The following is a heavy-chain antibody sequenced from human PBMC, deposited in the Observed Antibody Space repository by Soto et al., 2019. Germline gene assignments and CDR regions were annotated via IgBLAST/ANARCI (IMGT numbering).Heavy chain of an antibody. Sequence: QVQLQESRPELVQPSETLSLTCTVSGGSITGYYWSWIRQRPGKGPEWIGNIHYSGSTNYNPSLKSRVTISVDTTKNQFSLRLSSVTAAETAVYYCARHSYYSNPLRFDPWGQGTLVTVSS. CDR3: ARHSYYSNPLRFDP. V-gene: IGHV4-59*08. J-gene: IGHJ5*02. D-gene: IGHD4-4*01. CDR1: GGSITGYY. CDR2: IHYSGST.